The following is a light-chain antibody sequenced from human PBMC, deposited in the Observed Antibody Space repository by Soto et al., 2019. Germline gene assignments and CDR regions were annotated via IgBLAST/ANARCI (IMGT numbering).Light chain of an antibody. CDR1: QSISSW. CDR3: QHYNSYSEA. J-gene: IGKJ1*01. V-gene: IGKV1-5*03. CDR2: KAS. Sequence: IQMTQSPSSLSASAGDRVTITCRASQSISSWLAWYQQKPGKAPKLLIYKASTLKSGVPSRFSGSGSGTEFTLTISSLQPDDFATYYCQHYNSYSEAFGQGTKVE.